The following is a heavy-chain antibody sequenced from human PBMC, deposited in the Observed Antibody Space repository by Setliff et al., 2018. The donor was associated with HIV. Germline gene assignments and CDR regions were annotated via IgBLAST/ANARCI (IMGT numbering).Heavy chain of an antibody. V-gene: IGHV4-39*01. J-gene: IGHJ6*03. D-gene: IGHD5-12*01. CDR1: GDSVTSETYC. CDR3: ARQWPYYYYMDV. Sequence: PSETLSLTCTVSGDSVTSETYCWGWIRQPPEKGLEWIGSSCYSRITYYNSSLKRRATLSVDTSKNQFSLKLSSVTAADTAVYYCARQWPYYYYMDVWGKGTTVTVSS. CDR2: SCYSRIT.